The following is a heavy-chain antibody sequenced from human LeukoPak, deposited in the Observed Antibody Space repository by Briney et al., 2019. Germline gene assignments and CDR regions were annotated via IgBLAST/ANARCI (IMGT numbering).Heavy chain of an antibody. CDR1: DYTFTSYG. Sequence: ASVKVSCKASDYTFTSYGISGVRQAPGQGLEEMGWISAYNGNTNYAQKLQGRVTMTTDTSTSTADMELRSLRSDDTAVYYCAREHGYLFDYWGQGTLVPVSS. CDR3: AREHGYLFDY. J-gene: IGHJ4*02. V-gene: IGHV1-18*01. D-gene: IGHD5-18*01. CDR2: ISAYNGNT.